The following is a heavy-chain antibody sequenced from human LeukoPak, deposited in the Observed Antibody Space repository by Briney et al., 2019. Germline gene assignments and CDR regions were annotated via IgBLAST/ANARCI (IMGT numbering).Heavy chain of an antibody. Sequence: GGSLRLSCAASGFTFSSYGMHWVRQAPGKGLEWVAVIWYDGSNKYYVDSVKGRFTISRDNSKNTLYLQMNSLRAEDTAVYYCARDRRGGYSYGHDAFDIWGQGTMVTVSS. V-gene: IGHV3-33*01. J-gene: IGHJ3*02. CDR2: IWYDGSNK. CDR3: ARDRRGGYSYGHDAFDI. D-gene: IGHD5-18*01. CDR1: GFTFSSYG.